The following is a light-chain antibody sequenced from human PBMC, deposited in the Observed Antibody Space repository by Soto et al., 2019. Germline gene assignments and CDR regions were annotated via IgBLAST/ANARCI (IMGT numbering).Light chain of an antibody. J-gene: IGKJ5*01. CDR1: QSFSSY. Sequence: IVKTQSPPTLSVSSVERASISCRASQSFSSYLAWYQQKPGQAPRLLIHDASNRATGIPDRFSGSGSGTDFTLTISSLEPEDFAVYYCQQRSNWPITFGQGTRLEIK. V-gene: IGKV3-11*01. CDR3: QQRSNWPIT. CDR2: DAS.